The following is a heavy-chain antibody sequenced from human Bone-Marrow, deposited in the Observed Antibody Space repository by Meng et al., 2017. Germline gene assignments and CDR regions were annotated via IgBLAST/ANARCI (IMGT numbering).Heavy chain of an antibody. J-gene: IGHJ3*02. V-gene: IGHV3-43D*04. CDR2: ISWDGGST. D-gene: IGHD1-26*01. CDR1: GFTFDDYA. CDR3: SKDLSRGGSHHSDDFDI. Sequence: GESLKISCAASGFTFDDYAMHWVRQAPGKGLEWVSLISWDGGSTYYADSVKGRFTISRDNSKNSLYLQMNSLRAEDTALYYCSKDLSRGGSHHSDDFDIWGQGTMVTVSS.